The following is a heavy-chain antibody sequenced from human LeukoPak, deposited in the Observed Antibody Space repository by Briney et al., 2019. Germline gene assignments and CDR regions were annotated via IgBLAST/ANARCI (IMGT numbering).Heavy chain of an antibody. Sequence: KTGGSLRLSCAASGFTFSIYSVNWVRQAPGKGLEWVSSISSISSYIYYADSVKGRFTISRDNAKNSLYLQMNSLRAEDTAVYYCASGGYGDYHPAYYYGMDVWGQGTTVTVSS. CDR1: GFTFSIYS. CDR2: ISSISSYI. V-gene: IGHV3-21*01. J-gene: IGHJ6*02. CDR3: ASGGYGDYHPAYYYGMDV. D-gene: IGHD4-17*01.